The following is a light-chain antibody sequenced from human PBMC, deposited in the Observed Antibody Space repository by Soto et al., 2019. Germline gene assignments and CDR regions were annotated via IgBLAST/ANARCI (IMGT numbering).Light chain of an antibody. CDR3: QKDNSVTRR. CDR2: AAS. CDR1: EDISSY. V-gene: IGKV1-27*01. J-gene: IGKJ1*01. Sequence: INLTQSPASLWISLDNIVTFTFRRSEDISSYLAWYQQKTGKVPKLLIYAASTLQSGAPYRCSGSGSGTDFTLTICSLQPEDVATYYCQKDNSVTRRFGEGSKVDIK.